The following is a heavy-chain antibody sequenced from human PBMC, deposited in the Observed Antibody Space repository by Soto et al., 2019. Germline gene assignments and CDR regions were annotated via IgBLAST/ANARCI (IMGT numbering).Heavy chain of an antibody. CDR3: ASIRANTYYYGMDV. CDR2: IIPIFGTA. V-gene: IGHV1-69*12. D-gene: IGHD3-10*01. J-gene: IGHJ6*02. Sequence: QVQLVQSGAEVKKPGSSVKVSCKASGGTFSSYAISWVRQAPGQGLEWMGGIIPIFGTADYAQKFQGRVMIAADESTSTAYMELSSLRSEDTAVYYCASIRANTYYYGMDVWGQGTTVTVSS. CDR1: GGTFSSYA.